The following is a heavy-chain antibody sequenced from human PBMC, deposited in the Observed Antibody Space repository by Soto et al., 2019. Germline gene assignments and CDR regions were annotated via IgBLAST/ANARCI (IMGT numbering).Heavy chain of an antibody. CDR2: ISYDGSNK. J-gene: IGHJ4*02. V-gene: IGHV3-30-3*01. D-gene: IGHD6-13*01. Sequence: PGGSLRLSCAASGFTFSSYAMHWVRQAPGKGLEWVAVISYDGSNKYYADSVKGRFTISRDNSKNTLYLQMNSLRAEDTAVYYCASHHSSSWNHYFDYWGQGTLVTVSS. CDR3: ASHHSSSWNHYFDY. CDR1: GFTFSSYA.